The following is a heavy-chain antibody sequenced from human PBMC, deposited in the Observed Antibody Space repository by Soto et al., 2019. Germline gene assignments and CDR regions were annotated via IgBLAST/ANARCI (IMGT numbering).Heavy chain of an antibody. CDR3: ARSWVTGKGGIDV. CDR1: GYTFTSYG. D-gene: IGHD3-16*01. V-gene: IGHV1-18*01. CDR2: INGYTGNT. J-gene: IGHJ6*02. Sequence: QVQLVQSGAEVKKPGASVKVSCKASGYTFTSYGLSWVRQAPGQGLEWMGWINGYTGNTNYAQKFQGRVTMTTDTSTNTVYLELWTLISDDTAVYYCARSWVTGKGGIDVWGQGTTVTVSS.